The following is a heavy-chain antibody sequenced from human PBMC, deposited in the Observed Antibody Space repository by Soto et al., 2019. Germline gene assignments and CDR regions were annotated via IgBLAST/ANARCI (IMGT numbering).Heavy chain of an antibody. CDR1: GGSFSGYY. V-gene: IGHV4-34*01. J-gene: IGHJ6*02. D-gene: IGHD1-26*01. CDR2: INHSGST. CDR3: ARVRGGSYYFYYYGMDV. Sequence: LSLTCAVYGGSFSGYYCSWIRQPPCKGLDWIGEINHSGSTNYNPSLKSRVTISVDTSKNQFSLKLSSVTAADTAVYYCARVRGGSYYFYYYGMDVWGQGTTVTVSS.